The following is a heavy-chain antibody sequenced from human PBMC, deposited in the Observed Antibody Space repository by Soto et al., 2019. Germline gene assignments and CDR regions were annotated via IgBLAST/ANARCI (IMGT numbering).Heavy chain of an antibody. CDR3: ARPIDLEDPGIAVPYYFDY. CDR2: INPGGSET. J-gene: IGHJ4*02. CDR1: GYSFTSYW. V-gene: IGHV5-51*01. D-gene: IGHD6-19*01. Sequence: PGESLKICCKGSGYSFTSYWIAWVRQMPGKGLEWMGIINPGGSETRYSPSFQGLVTISTDKSISTAYLQWSSLKASDTAMYYCARPIDLEDPGIAVPYYFDYWGQGTLVTVSS.